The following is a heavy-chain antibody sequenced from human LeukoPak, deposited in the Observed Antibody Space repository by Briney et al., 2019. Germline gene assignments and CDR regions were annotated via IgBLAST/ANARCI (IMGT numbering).Heavy chain of an antibody. CDR3: AREARLASAAGLDV. CDR1: GGSISGYY. J-gene: IGHJ6*02. Sequence: SETLPLTCSVFGGSISGYYWSWIRQPAGKGLEWLGRLYGSATINYNPSLRSRLSLSGDTSKNQFSLKLSSVTAADTAVYYCAREARLASAAGLDVWGQGTMVTVS. D-gene: IGHD5-12*01. V-gene: IGHV4-4*07. CDR2: LYGSATI.